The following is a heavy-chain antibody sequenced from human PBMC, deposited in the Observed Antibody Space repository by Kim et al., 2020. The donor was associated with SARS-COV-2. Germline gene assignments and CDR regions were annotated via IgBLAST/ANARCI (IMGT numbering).Heavy chain of an antibody. D-gene: IGHD6-19*01. CDR2: IYYSGST. Sequence: SETLSLTCTVSGGSISSYYWSWIRQPPGKGLEWIGYIYYSGSTNYNPSLKSRVTISVDTSKNQFSLKLSSVTAADTAVYYCARHDGSGWAYYFDYWGQGTLVTVSS. J-gene: IGHJ4*02. CDR3: ARHDGSGWAYYFDY. V-gene: IGHV4-59*08. CDR1: GGSISSYY.